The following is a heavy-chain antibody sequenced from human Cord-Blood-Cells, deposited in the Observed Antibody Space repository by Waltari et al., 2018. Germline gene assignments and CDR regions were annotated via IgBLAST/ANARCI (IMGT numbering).Heavy chain of an antibody. CDR1: GYTLTELS. Sequence: QVQLVQSGAEVKKPGASVKVSCKVSGYTLTELSMHWVRQAPGKGLEWMGGFDPEDGETIHTHKFQGRVTMTEDTSTDTAYMELSSLRSEDTAVYYCATLGGISGSYYYYYYMDVWGKGTTVTVSS. CDR3: ATLGGISGSYYYYYYMDV. CDR2: FDPEDGET. V-gene: IGHV1-24*01. D-gene: IGHD1-26*01. J-gene: IGHJ6*03.